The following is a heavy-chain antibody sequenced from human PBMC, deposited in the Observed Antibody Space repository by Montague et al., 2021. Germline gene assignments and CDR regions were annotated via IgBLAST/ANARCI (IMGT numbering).Heavy chain of an antibody. V-gene: IGHV3-53*01. CDR1: GFTVSSNY. D-gene: IGHD6-19*01. CDR3: ARDVPYSSGWYQDS. J-gene: IGHJ4*02. CDR2: IYTGDMT. Sequence: SRRLSWAVSGFTVSSNYMSWVRQAPGKGVEWVSVIYTGDMTYYADSVKGRFTISRDNSKNTLHLQMNSLRVEDTAVYYCARDVPYSSGWYQDSWGQGTLVIVSS.